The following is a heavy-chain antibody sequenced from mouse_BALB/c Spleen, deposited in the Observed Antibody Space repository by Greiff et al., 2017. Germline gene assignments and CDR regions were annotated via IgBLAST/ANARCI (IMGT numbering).Heavy chain of an antibody. V-gene: IGHV5-17*02. CDR2: ISSGSSTI. CDR3: ARLTPFAY. Sequence: DVHLVESGGGLVQPGGSRKLSCAASGFTFSSFGMHWVRQAPEKGLEWVAYISSGSSTIYYADTVKGRFTISRDNPKNTLFLQMTSLRSEDTAMYYCARLTPFAYWGQGTLVTVSA. CDR1: GFTFSSFG. J-gene: IGHJ3*01.